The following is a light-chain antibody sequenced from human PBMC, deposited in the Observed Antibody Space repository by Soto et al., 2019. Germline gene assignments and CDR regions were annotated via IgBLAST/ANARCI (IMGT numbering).Light chain of an antibody. V-gene: IGKV3-15*01. Sequence: EMVMTQSPATLSVSPGERATLYCRARQSVSSNLAWYQQRPGQAPRLLIYGASTRATGIPARFSGSGSGTQFTLTISSLQSEDFAVYYWQQYNNWPRKFGQGTKVEI. CDR1: QSVSSN. CDR3: QQYNNWPRK. CDR2: GAS. J-gene: IGKJ1*01.